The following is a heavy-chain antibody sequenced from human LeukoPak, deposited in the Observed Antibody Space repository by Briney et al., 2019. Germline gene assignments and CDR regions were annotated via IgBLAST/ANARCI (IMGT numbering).Heavy chain of an antibody. CDR2: IYYSGST. V-gene: IGHV4-59*01. CDR3: ARATFSNWNYALTFDY. CDR1: GSSISSYY. Sequence: TSETLSLTCTVSGSSISSYYWSWIRQPPGKGLEWIGYIYYSGSTNYNPSLKSRVTISVDTSKNQFSLKLSSVTAADTAVYYCARATFSNWNYALTFDYWGQGTLVTVSS. D-gene: IGHD1-7*01. J-gene: IGHJ4*02.